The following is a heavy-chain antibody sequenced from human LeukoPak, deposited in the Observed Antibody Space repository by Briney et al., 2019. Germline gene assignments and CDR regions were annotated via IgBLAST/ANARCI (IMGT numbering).Heavy chain of an antibody. J-gene: IGHJ6*02. D-gene: IGHD3-22*01. CDR1: GFTFSDYY. CDR2: ISTGGSTI. V-gene: IGHV3-11*01. CDR3: VRTTYYNDSSGYYIPGGMDV. Sequence: GSLRLSCAASGFTFSDYYMSWIRQAPGKGLEWVSDISTGGSTIYYADSVKGRFAISRDNAKASLYLQINSLTAEDTAVYYCVRTTYYNDSSGYYIPGGMDVWGQGTTVTVTS.